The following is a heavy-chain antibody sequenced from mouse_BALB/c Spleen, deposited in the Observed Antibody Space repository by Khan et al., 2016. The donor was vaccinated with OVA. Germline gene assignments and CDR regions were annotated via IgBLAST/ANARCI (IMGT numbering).Heavy chain of an antibody. D-gene: IGHD1-1*01. CDR1: GFTFSNYG. Sequence: EVELVESGGGLVKPGGSLKFSCAASGFTFSNYGMSWVRQTPEKRLEWVATISSGGSYTYYPDSVKGRFTISRDNANNTLYLKMSNLRSEDTAMYYCARTHGYYGSNYFDYWGQGTTLTVSS. CDR2: ISSGGSYT. CDR3: ARTHGYYGSNYFDY. J-gene: IGHJ2*01. V-gene: IGHV5-9-3*01.